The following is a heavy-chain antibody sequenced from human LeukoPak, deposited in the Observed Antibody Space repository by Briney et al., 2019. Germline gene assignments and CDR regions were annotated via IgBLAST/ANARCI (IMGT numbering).Heavy chain of an antibody. CDR1: GFTFDDYA. V-gene: IGHV3-9*01. Sequence: PGGSLRLSCAASGFTFDDYAMHWVRQAPGKGLEWVSGISWNSGSIGYADSVKGRFTISRDNAKNSLYLQMNSLRAEDTALYYCAKGAFKYQLLAPKGYWGQGTLVTVSS. D-gene: IGHD2-2*01. CDR3: AKGAFKYQLLAPKGY. J-gene: IGHJ4*02. CDR2: ISWNSGSI.